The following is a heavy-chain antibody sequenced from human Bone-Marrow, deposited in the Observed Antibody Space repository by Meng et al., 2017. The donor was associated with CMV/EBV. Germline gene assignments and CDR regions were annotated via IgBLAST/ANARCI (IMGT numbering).Heavy chain of an antibody. V-gene: IGHV4-59*01. Sequence: LRLSCTVSGGSISSYYWNWIRQPPGKGLEWIGYIYYSGSTNYSPSLKSRVTISVDTSKNQFSLKLSSVTAADTAMYYCARSLEYSSSLLAYWGQGTLVTVSS. CDR2: IYYSGST. CDR1: GGSISSYY. J-gene: IGHJ4*02. CDR3: ARSLEYSSSLLAY. D-gene: IGHD6-6*01.